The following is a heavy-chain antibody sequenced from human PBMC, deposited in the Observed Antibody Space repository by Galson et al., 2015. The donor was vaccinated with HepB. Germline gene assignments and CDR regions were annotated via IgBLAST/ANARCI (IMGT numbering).Heavy chain of an antibody. CDR2: ISSSSSYI. J-gene: IGHJ3*02. CDR3: ARRIAAAGTDAFDI. Sequence: SLRLSCAASGFTFSSYSMNWVRQAPGKGLEWVSSISSSSSYIYYADSVKGRFTISRDNAKNSLYLQMNSLRAEDTAVYYCARRIAAAGTDAFDIWGQGTMVTVSS. CDR1: GFTFSSYS. D-gene: IGHD6-13*01. V-gene: IGHV3-21*01.